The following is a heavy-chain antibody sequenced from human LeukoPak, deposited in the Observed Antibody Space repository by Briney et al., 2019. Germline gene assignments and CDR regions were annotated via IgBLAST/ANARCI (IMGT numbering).Heavy chain of an antibody. CDR2: ICPGDSDT. CDR1: GYSFTSYW. V-gene: IGHV5-51*01. Sequence: GESLKISCKGSGYSFTSYWIGWVRQMPGKGLEWMGIICPGDSDTRYSPSFQGQVTISADTSISTAYLQWSSLKASDTAMYYCARQETYYYDSSGLEEAFDIWGQGTMVTVSS. D-gene: IGHD3-22*01. CDR3: ARQETYYYDSSGLEEAFDI. J-gene: IGHJ3*02.